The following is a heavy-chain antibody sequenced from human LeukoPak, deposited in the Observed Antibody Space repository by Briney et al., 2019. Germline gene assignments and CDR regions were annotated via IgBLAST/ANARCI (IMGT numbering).Heavy chain of an antibody. CDR3: ERDPHYYASSDYYGEDY. Sequence: ASVKVSCKASGYTFIGYYMYWVRQAPGQGLEWMGWINPNSGGTNYAQKFQGRVTMTRDTSISTAYMELSRLRSDDTAVYYCERDPHYYASSDYYGEDYWGQGTLVTVSS. J-gene: IGHJ4*02. V-gene: IGHV1-2*02. D-gene: IGHD3-22*01. CDR2: INPNSGGT. CDR1: GYTFIGYY.